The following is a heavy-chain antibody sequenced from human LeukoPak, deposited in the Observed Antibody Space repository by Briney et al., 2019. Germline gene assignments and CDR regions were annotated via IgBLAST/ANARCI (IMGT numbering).Heavy chain of an antibody. CDR3: ARIVIRGTTADGGDY. J-gene: IGHJ4*02. CDR1: GHTFTNYD. CDR2: MNPNSGNT. V-gene: IGHV1-8*02. Sequence: GASVKVSCKASGHTFTNYDINRVRQASGQGLEWMGWMNPNSGNTGYARKFQGRVTMTRDTSINTAYMELSSLRSDNTAVYYCARIVIRGTTADGGDYWGQGTLVTVSS. D-gene: IGHD1-14*01.